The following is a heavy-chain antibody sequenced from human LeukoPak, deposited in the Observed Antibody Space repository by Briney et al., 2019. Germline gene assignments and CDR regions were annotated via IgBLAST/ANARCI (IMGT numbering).Heavy chain of an antibody. D-gene: IGHD2-15*01. V-gene: IGHV4-39*01. CDR2: IYYSGST. J-gene: IGHJ4*02. Sequence: PSETLSLTCTVSGGSISSSSYYWGWIRQPPGKGLEWIGSIYYSGSTYYNPSLKSRVTISVDTSKNQFSLKLSSVTAADTAVYYCARHLVVEAATGRYYFDYWGQGTLVTVSS. CDR3: ARHLVVEAATGRYYFDY. CDR1: GGSISSSSYY.